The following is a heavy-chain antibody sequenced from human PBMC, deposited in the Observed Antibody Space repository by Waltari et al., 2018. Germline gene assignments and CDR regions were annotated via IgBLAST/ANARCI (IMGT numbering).Heavy chain of an antibody. D-gene: IGHD1-26*01. V-gene: IGHV1-8*01. J-gene: IGHJ4*02. Sequence: QVQLVQSGAEVKKPGASVKVSCKASGYTFTNYDIHWVRQATGQGLEWMGWMNPNNGNTGHAQKFQGRVTMSRNTSISTAYMELSSLRSEDTAIYYCTRVGGGSDHWGQGTLVTVSS. CDR3: TRVGGGSDH. CDR1: GYTFTNYD. CDR2: MNPNNGNT.